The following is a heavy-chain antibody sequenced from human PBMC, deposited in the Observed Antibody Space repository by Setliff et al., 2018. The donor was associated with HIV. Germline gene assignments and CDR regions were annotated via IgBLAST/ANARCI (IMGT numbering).Heavy chain of an antibody. J-gene: IGHJ3*02. V-gene: IGHV1-69*13. Sequence: ASVKVSCKASGGTFSSYVINWVRQAPGQGLEWMGGIIPIFGPANYAQKFQARVTITADESTSTAYMELSSLRSEDTAMYYCAGSSANTRHDSFDIWGQGTMVTVSS. CDR2: IIPIFGPA. D-gene: IGHD2-2*01. CDR1: GGTFSSYV. CDR3: AGSSANTRHDSFDI.